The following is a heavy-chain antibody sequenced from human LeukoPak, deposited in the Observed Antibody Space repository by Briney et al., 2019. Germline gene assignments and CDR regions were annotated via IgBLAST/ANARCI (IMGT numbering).Heavy chain of an antibody. CDR1: GLTFSSYW. V-gene: IGHV3-74*01. D-gene: IGHD1-1*01. Sequence: PGGSLRLSCAASGLTFSSYWMHWVRQAPGKGLVWVSRINSDGSSTGYADSVKGRFTISRDNAKNTLYLQMNSLRAEDTAVYYCAREGDMERLGAFDIWGQGTMVTVSS. CDR3: AREGDMERLGAFDI. J-gene: IGHJ3*02. CDR2: INSDGSST.